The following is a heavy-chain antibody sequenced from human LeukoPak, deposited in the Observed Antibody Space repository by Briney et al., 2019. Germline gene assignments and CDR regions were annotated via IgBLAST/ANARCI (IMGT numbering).Heavy chain of an antibody. V-gene: IGHV3-74*01. CDR1: GFTFSSYW. J-gene: IGHJ6*03. CDR3: ARDEVVVPVYYHYMDV. D-gene: IGHD2-2*01. Sequence: GGSLRLSCAASGFTFSSYWMHWVRQAPGKGLVWVSRINTDGSSTSYADSVKGRFTISRDNAKNTLYLQMNSLRAEDTAVYYCARDEVVVPVYYHYMDVWGKGTTVTVSS. CDR2: INTDGSST.